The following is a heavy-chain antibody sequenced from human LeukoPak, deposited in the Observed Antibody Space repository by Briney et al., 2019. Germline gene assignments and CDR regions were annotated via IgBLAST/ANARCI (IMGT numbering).Heavy chain of an antibody. D-gene: IGHD1-26*01. J-gene: IGHJ4*02. Sequence: GGSLRLSCTASGFTFSNAWMSWVRQAPGKGLEWVGRIKSKPAGGSTDYAAPIKGRFTLSRDDSKNTLYLQVNSLKVEDTAVYYCTTELKESGSDTTTGFQYWGQGTLVTVSS. V-gene: IGHV3-15*01. CDR1: GFTFSNAW. CDR2: IKSKPAGGST. CDR3: TTELKESGSDTTTGFQY.